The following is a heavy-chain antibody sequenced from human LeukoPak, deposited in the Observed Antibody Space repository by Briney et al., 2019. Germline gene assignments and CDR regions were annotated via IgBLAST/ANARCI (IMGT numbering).Heavy chain of an antibody. J-gene: IGHJ5*02. D-gene: IGHD3-3*01. V-gene: IGHV4-59*01. CDR2: IYYSGST. Sequence: SETLSLTCTVSGGSISSYYWSWIRQPPGKGLECIGYIYYSGSTNYNPSLKSRVTISVDTSKNQFSLKLSSVTAADTAVYYCARVIPFWSGYYEGTFDPWAREPWSPSPQ. CDR3: ARVIPFWSGYYEGTFDP. CDR1: GGSISSYY.